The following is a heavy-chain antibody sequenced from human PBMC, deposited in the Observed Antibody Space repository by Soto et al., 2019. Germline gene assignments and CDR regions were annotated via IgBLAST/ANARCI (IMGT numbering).Heavy chain of an antibody. J-gene: IGHJ6*02. CDR1: GFTFGDVG. D-gene: IGHD2-2*01. CDR2: IRSKGYGGTT. V-gene: IGHV3-49*03. Sequence: PGGSLRLSCTGSGFTFGDVGMSWFRQAPGKGLEWLSFIRSKGYGGTTESAASVRGRFITSRDDSKSIAYLQMNSLKTEDTAVYYCASLTSWSQEYYYGMDVWGQGTTVTVSS. CDR3: ASLTSWSQEYYYGMDV.